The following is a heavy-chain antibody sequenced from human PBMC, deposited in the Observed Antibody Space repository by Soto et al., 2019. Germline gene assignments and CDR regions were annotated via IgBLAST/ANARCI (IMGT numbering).Heavy chain of an antibody. J-gene: IGHJ4*02. CDR2: ISITSTTI. V-gene: IGHV3-48*01. CDR1: GFTFNTFG. Sequence: GGSLRLSCEASGFTFNTFGMNWVRQAPGKGLEWISYISITSTTIHYADSVKGRFAISRDDAKNSLYLQMDSLRVEDTAVYYCARDGAMTGVFDYWGPGTLVTVSS. CDR3: ARDGAMTGVFDY. D-gene: IGHD3-9*01.